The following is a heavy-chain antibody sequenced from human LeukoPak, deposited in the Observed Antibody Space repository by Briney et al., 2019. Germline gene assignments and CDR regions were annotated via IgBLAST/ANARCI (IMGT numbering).Heavy chain of an antibody. CDR3: ARTLYSSSWPLLYYFDY. Sequence: SETLSLTCTVSGGSISSYYWSWIRQPAGKGLEWIGRIYSSGSTNYSPSLKSRVTMSVDTPKNQFSLKLTSVTAADTAVYYCARTLYSSSWPLLYYFDYWGQGTLVTVSS. CDR2: IYSSGST. CDR1: GGSISSYY. V-gene: IGHV4-4*07. D-gene: IGHD6-13*01. J-gene: IGHJ4*02.